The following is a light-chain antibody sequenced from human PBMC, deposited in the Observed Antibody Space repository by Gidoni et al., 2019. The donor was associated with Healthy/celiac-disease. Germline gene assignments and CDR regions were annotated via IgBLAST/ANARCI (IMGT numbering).Light chain of an antibody. Sequence: AIRMTQSPSSFSASTGDRVTITCRASQGISSYLAWYQQKPGKAPKLLIYAASTLQSGVPSSCSGSGSGTDFTLTISCLQSEDFATYYCQQYYSYPHTFGQGTKLEIK. CDR2: AAS. CDR3: QQYYSYPHT. J-gene: IGKJ2*01. CDR1: QGISSY. V-gene: IGKV1-8*01.